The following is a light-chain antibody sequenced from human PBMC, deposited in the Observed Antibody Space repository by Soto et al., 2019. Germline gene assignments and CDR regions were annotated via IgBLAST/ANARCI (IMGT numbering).Light chain of an antibody. CDR1: SSDVGSYNL. CDR3: CSYAGSSTYV. V-gene: IGLV2-23*01. CDR2: EGS. J-gene: IGLJ1*01. Sequence: LTQPGSVSGSPGQSVTISCTGTSSDVGSYNLVSWYQQHPGKAPKLMIYEGSKRPSGVSNRFSGSKSGNTASLTISGLQAEDEADYYCCSYAGSSTYVFGTGTKVTVL.